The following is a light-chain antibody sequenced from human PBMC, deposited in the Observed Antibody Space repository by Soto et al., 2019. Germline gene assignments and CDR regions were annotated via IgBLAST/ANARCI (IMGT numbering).Light chain of an antibody. V-gene: IGLV2-23*01. CDR1: SSDVGTYTL. Sequence: QSALTHPASVSGSPGQSITISCTGTSSDVGTYTLVSWYQHYPGKAPKLIIYEGSKRPSGVSNRFSASKTGRTASLTISGLQPEDEADYYCCSYAGSSSVVFGGGTKLTVL. CDR2: EGS. J-gene: IGLJ2*01. CDR3: CSYAGSSSVV.